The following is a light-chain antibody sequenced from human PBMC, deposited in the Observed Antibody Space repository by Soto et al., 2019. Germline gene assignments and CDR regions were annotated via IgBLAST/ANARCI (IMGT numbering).Light chain of an antibody. CDR2: DTS. V-gene: IGKV3-20*01. J-gene: IGKJ1*01. CDR3: QQYGASPWT. CDR1: QSVSSSH. Sequence: EVELTQSPGTLSLSPGERATLSCRASQSVSSSHLAWYQQKRGQAPRLLIYDTSTRATGIPDRFSGSGSGTDFTLTTSRXEPEDFAVYHCQQYGASPWTFGQGTKVDIK.